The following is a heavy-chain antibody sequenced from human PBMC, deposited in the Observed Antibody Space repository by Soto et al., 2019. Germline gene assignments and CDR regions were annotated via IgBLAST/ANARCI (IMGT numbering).Heavy chain of an antibody. D-gene: IGHD3-10*01. V-gene: IGHV4-34*01. CDR2: INHSGST. Sequence: QVQLQQWGAGLLKPSETLSLTCAVYGGSFSGYYWSWIRQPPGKGLEWIGEINHSGSTNYNPSLKRRVTISVDTSKNQFSLKLSSVTAADTAVYYCARGAADEYYYGSGSYYPTYYFDYWGQGTLVTVSS. J-gene: IGHJ4*02. CDR1: GGSFSGYY. CDR3: ARGAADEYYYGSGSYYPTYYFDY.